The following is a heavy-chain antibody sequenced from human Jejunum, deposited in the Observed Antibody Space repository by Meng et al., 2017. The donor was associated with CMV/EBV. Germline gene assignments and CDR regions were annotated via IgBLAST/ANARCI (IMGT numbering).Heavy chain of an antibody. Sequence: SGLTFCSYWVNWVRRAPGKGLEWVANINEDGSREYYVESVKGRFTISRDNAKNSVYLQMNSLRVEDTAIYYCARDPRGDGGVTFDYWGQGILVTVSS. V-gene: IGHV3-7*01. CDR2: INEDGSRE. J-gene: IGHJ4*02. D-gene: IGHD5-24*01. CDR1: GLTFCSYW. CDR3: ARDPRGDGGVTFDY.